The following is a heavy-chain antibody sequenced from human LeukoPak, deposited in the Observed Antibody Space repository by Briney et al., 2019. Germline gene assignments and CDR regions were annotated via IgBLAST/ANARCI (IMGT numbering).Heavy chain of an antibody. CDR3: AGGSLGLSAPDY. V-gene: IGHV1-69*01. D-gene: IGHD1-26*01. CDR1: GGTFSNYA. J-gene: IGHJ4*02. Sequence: SVKVSCKASGGTFSNYAISWVRQAPGQGLEWMGGIIPIFGTANYAQKFQGRVTITADESTSTAYMELSSLRSEDTAVYYCAGGSLGLSAPDYWGQGTLVTVSS. CDR2: IIPIFGTA.